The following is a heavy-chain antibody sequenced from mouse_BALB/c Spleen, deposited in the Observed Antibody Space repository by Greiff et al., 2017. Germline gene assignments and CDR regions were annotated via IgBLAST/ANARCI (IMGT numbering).Heavy chain of an antibody. Sequence: EVMLVESGGGLVKPGGSLKLSCAASGFTFSSYAMSWVRQTPEKRLEWVASISSGGSTYYPDSVKGRFTISRDNARNILYLQMSSLRSEDTAMYYCARADYRYAMDYWGQGTSVTVSS. CDR3: ARADYRYAMDY. V-gene: IGHV5-6-5*01. D-gene: IGHD2-14*01. CDR2: ISSGGST. CDR1: GFTFSSYA. J-gene: IGHJ4*01.